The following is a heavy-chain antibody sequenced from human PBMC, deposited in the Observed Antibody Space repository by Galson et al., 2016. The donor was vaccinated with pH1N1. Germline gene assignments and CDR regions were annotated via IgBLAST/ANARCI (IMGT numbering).Heavy chain of an antibody. CDR2: ISPMFDTT. V-gene: IGHV1-69*06. CDR1: GVTFTVYT. D-gene: IGHD5-18*01. Sequence: SVKVSCKASGVTFTVYTIAWVRQAPGQGLEWMGGISPMFDTTTYAQKFQDRVTITADRLTNTIYMNLTSLRFDDTAVYYCARGFRGGYNYALFDHWGQGSLVIVSS. CDR3: ARGFRGGYNYALFDH. J-gene: IGHJ4*02.